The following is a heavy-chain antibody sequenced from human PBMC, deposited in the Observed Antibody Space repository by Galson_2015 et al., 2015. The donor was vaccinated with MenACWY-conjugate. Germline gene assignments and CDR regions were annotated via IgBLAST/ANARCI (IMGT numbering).Heavy chain of an antibody. D-gene: IGHD2-8*02. CDR3: ARHGLSAWSTWFDP. CDR1: GYNFSKYW. J-gene: IGHJ5*02. V-gene: IGHV5-51*01. Sequence: QSGAEVKKPGESLTISCRGSGYNFSKYWIGWVRLMPGKGLEWMGLIWPGDSSTRYNPSFQGQVTMSADKSTSTAYLEWSSLKASDSGMYYGARHGLSAWSTWFDPWGQGTLVTVSS. CDR2: IWPGDSST.